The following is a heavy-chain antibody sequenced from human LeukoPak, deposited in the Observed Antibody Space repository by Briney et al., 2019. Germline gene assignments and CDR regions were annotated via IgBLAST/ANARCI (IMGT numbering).Heavy chain of an antibody. CDR2: IIPIFGTA. J-gene: IGHJ4*02. Sequence: GASVKVSCKASGGTFSSYAISWVRQAPGQGLEWMGGIIPIFGTANYAQKFQGRVTITADESTSTAYMELSSLRSEDTAVYYCARGPRPYDFWSGPLDYWGQGVLVIVSS. D-gene: IGHD3-3*01. CDR3: ARGPRPYDFWSGPLDY. CDR1: GGTFSSYA. V-gene: IGHV1-69*13.